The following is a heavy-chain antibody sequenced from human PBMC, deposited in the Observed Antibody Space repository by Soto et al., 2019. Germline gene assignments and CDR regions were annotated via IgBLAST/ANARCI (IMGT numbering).Heavy chain of an antibody. J-gene: IGHJ4*02. D-gene: IGHD3-22*01. CDR3: AREGGYYDSSGYSSPGYFDY. CDR2: IIPIFGTA. CDR1: GGTFSSYA. V-gene: IGHV1-69*01. Sequence: QVQLVQSGAEVKKPGSSVKVSCKASGGTFSSYAISWVRQAPGQGLEWMGGIIPIFGTANYAQKFQGRVTITAGESTSTAYMELSSLRSEDTAVYYCAREGGYYDSSGYSSPGYFDYWGQGTLVSVPS.